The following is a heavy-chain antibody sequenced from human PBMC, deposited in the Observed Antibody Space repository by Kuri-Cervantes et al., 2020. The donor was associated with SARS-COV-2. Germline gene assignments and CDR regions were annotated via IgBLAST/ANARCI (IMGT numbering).Heavy chain of an antibody. CDR1: GGSFSGYY. CDR2: INHSGST. D-gene: IGHD1-7*01. V-gene: IGHV4-34*01. Sequence: AETLSLTCAVYGGSFSGYYWSWIRQPPGKGLEWIGEINHSGSTNYNPSLKSRVTISVDTSKNQFSLKLSSVTAADTAVYYCASGANWNYVHNWFDPWGQGTLVTVSS. J-gene: IGHJ5*02. CDR3: ASGANWNYVHNWFDP.